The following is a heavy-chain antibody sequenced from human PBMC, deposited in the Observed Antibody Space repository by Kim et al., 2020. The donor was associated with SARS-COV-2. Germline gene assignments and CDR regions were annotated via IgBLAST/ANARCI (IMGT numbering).Heavy chain of an antibody. D-gene: IGHD4-17*01. CDR2: IYYSGST. CDR1: GGSISSSSYY. V-gene: IGHV4-39*01. J-gene: IGHJ4*02. Sequence: SETLSLTCTVSGGSISSSSYYWGWIRQPPGKGLEWIGSIYYSGSTYYNPSLKSRVTISVDTSKNQFSLKLSSVTAADTAVYYCARHLSVTTVTNYFDYWGQRTLVAVSS. CDR3: ARHLSVTTVTNYFDY.